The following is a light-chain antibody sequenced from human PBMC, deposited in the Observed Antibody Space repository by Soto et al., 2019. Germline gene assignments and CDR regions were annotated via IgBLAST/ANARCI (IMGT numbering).Light chain of an antibody. V-gene: IGKV4-1*01. Sequence: DIVMTQSPDSLAVSLGERATINCKSSQSVLYSSNNKNYLAWYQQKPGQPPKLLIYWASTRESGVPDRFSGSGSGTDFTLTISSLQAEDVAVYFCQQYYGTPPAFGQGNKLEIK. CDR3: QQYYGTPPA. CDR2: WAS. CDR1: QSVLYSSNNKNY. J-gene: IGKJ2*01.